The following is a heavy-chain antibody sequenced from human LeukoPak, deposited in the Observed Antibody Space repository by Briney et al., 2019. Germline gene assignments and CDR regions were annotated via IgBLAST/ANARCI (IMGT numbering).Heavy chain of an antibody. D-gene: IGHD6-19*01. CDR2: INTNTGNP. CDR3: AREDEQWLVLGISYYFDY. V-gene: IGHV7-4-1*02. J-gene: IGHJ4*02. CDR1: GYTFINYA. Sequence: GASVKVSCKASGYTFINYAINWVRQAPGQGLEWMGWINTNTGNPTYAQGFTGRFVFSLDTSVSTAYLQISSLKAEDTAVYYCAREDEQWLVLGISYYFDYWGQGTLVTVSS.